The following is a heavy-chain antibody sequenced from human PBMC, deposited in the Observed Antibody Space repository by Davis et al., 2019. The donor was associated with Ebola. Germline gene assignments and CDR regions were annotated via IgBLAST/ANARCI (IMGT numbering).Heavy chain of an antibody. CDR3: ARDTSGIAVAGQ. V-gene: IGHV1-18*01. D-gene: IGHD6-19*01. J-gene: IGHJ4*02. CDR1: GGTFSSYT. Sequence: ASVKVSCKASGGTFSSYTISWVRQAPGQGLEWMGWISTYNGNTNYAQKLQGRVTMTTDTSTSTAYMELRSLRSDDTAVYYCARDTSGIAVAGQWGQGTLVTVSS. CDR2: ISTYNGNT.